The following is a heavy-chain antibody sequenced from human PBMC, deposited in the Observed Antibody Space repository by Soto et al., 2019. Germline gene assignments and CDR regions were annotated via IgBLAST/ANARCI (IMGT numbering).Heavy chain of an antibody. V-gene: IGHV3-23*01. D-gene: IGHD6-19*01. Sequence: GGSLRLSCAASGFTFSSYAMSWVRQAPGKGLEWVSAISGSGGSTYYADSVKGRFTISRDNSKNTLYLQMNSLRAEDTAVYYCAKGGRQWLVTSDFNYWGQGALVNVSS. CDR2: ISGSGGST. J-gene: IGHJ4*02. CDR1: GFTFSSYA. CDR3: AKGGRQWLVTSDFNY.